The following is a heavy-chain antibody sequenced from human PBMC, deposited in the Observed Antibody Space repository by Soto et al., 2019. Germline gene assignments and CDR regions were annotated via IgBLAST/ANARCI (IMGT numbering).Heavy chain of an antibody. CDR1: GYTFTSYD. Sequence: ASVKVSCKASGYTFTSYDIYWVRQATGQGLEWMGWMNPNTGNSGYAQKFQGRVTMTSDTSISTAHMELSSLRSEDTAVYYCARRAETNGWNGFGADKYYFDFWGQGTPVTVSS. D-gene: IGHD1-1*01. CDR2: MNPNTGNS. V-gene: IGHV1-8*01. CDR3: ARRAETNGWNGFGADKYYFDF. J-gene: IGHJ4*02.